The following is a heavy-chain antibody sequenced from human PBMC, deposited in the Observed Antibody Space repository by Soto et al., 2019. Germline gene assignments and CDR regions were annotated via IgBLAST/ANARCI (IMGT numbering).Heavy chain of an antibody. CDR1: GGTFSSYA. V-gene: IGHV1-69*12. D-gene: IGHD2-21*02. CDR2: IIPIFGTA. Sequence: QVQLVQSGAEVKKPGSSVKVSCKASGGTFSSYAISWVRQAPGQGLEWMGGIIPIFGTANYAQKFQGRVTITADESTSTAYMELSSLRSEDTAVYYCVRWHIVVVTAIEDAFDIWGQGTMVTVSS. CDR3: VRWHIVVVTAIEDAFDI. J-gene: IGHJ3*02.